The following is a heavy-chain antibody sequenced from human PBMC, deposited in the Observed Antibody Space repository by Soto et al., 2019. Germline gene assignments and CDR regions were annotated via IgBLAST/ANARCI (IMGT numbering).Heavy chain of an antibody. J-gene: IGHJ4*02. V-gene: IGHV1-2*04. Sequence: ASVKVSCKASGYTFTGYYMHWVRQAPGQGLEWMGWINPNSGGTNYAQKFQGWVTMTRDTSISTAYMELSRLRSDDTAVYYCTRDPAVAARGFDFWGQGTLVTVSS. D-gene: IGHD6-6*01. CDR1: GYTFTGYY. CDR2: INPNSGGT. CDR3: TRDPAVAARGFDF.